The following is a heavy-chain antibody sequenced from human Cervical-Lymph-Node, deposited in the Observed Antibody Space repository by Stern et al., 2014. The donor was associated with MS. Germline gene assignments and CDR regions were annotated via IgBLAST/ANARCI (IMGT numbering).Heavy chain of an antibody. D-gene: IGHD5-18*01. J-gene: IGHJ6*02. CDR1: GYRFATYW. CDR2: IYPGDSDT. Sequence: DQLVQSGAEVKKPGESLKLSCTGSGYRFATYWIGWVRQMPGKGLEWVGIIYPGDSDTRYSPSFQGQVTISADKSISTAYLHWSSLKASDTAMYYCARPGDDTAKYGLDVWGQGTTVTVSS. V-gene: IGHV5-51*03. CDR3: ARPGDDTAKYGLDV.